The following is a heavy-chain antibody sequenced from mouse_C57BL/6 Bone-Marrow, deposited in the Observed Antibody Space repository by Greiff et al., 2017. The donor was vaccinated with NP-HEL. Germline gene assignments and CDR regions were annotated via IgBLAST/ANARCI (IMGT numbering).Heavy chain of an antibody. D-gene: IGHD2-2*01. V-gene: IGHV1-18*01. Sequence: EVQLQQSGPELVKPGASVKIPCKASGYTFTDYNMDWVKQSHGKSLEWIGDINPNNGGTIYNQKFKGKATLTVDKSSSTAYMELRSLTSEDTAVYYCASGGVTPFAYWGQGTLVTVSA. CDR3: ASGGVTPFAY. CDR2: INPNNGGT. CDR1: GYTFTDYN. J-gene: IGHJ3*01.